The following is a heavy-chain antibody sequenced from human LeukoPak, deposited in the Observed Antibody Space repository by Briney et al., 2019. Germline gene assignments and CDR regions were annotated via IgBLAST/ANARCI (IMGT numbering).Heavy chain of an antibody. CDR1: GFTFSSYG. V-gene: IGHV3-30*03. CDR3: AELVAATGY. CDR2: ISYDGSNK. D-gene: IGHD2-15*01. Sequence: GRSLRLSCAASGFTFSSYGMHWVRQAPGKGLEWVAVISYDGSNKYYADSVKGRFTISRDNSKNTLYLQMNSLRAEDTAVYYCAELVAATGYWGQGTLVTVSS. J-gene: IGHJ4*02.